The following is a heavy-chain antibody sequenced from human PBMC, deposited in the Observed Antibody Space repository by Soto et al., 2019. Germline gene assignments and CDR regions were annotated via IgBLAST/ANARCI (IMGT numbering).Heavy chain of an antibody. CDR3: ARSSREGGGPSSGAFDI. J-gene: IGHJ3*02. V-gene: IGHV1-46*03. CDR1: GYTFTIYY. CDR2: INPSGGST. D-gene: IGHD2-15*01. Sequence: GASVKVSCKSSGYTFTIYYIHCVRQAPGQGLEWMGIINPSGGSTSYAQKFQGRVTMTRDTSTSTVYMELSSLRSEDTAVYYCARSSREGGGPSSGAFDIWGQGTMVTVSS.